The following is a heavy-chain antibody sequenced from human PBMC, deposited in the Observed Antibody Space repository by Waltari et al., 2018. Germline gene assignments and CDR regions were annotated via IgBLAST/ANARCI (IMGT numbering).Heavy chain of an antibody. D-gene: IGHD4-17*01. J-gene: IGHJ4*02. Sequence: EVQLLESGGGLVQPGGSLRLSCTASGFTFSSFAMNWVRQAPGKGLEGVSVTYSGDSSTYYADSVKGRFTISRDNSKNTLYLQMNSLRAEDTAVYYCARWDYGDNSDYWGQGTLVTVSS. CDR2: TYSGDSST. CDR1: GFTFSSFA. CDR3: ARWDYGDNSDY. V-gene: IGHV3-23*03.